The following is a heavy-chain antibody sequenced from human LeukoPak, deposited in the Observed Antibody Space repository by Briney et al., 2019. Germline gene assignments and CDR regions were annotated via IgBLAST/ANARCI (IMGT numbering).Heavy chain of an antibody. Sequence: SETLSLTCAVYGGSFSGYYWSWIRQPPGKGLEWIGEINHSGSTNYNPSLKSRVTISVDTSKNQFSLKLSSVTAADTAVYYCARDPSRYYYDSSGLEYYFDYWGQGTLVTVSS. J-gene: IGHJ4*02. CDR3: ARDPSRYYYDSSGLEYYFDY. D-gene: IGHD3-22*01. CDR1: GGSFSGYY. CDR2: INHSGST. V-gene: IGHV4-34*01.